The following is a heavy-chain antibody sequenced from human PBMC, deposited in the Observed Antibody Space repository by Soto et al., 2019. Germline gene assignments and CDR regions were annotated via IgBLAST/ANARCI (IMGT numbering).Heavy chain of an antibody. CDR2: MNPNSGNT. CDR3: ARASSGYGFDAFDM. CDR1: GYTFTSYN. D-gene: IGHD5-12*01. Sequence: ASVQVSFKASGYTFTSYNGNWARQATGQGLEWMGWMNPNSGNTGYAQKFQGRVTLTRNTSISTAYMEVSSLRSEDTAVYYCARASSGYGFDAFDMWGQGTMVTVSS. V-gene: IGHV1-8*01. J-gene: IGHJ3*02.